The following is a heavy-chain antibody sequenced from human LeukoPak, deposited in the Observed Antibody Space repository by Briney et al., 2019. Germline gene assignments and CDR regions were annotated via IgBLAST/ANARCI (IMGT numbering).Heavy chain of an antibody. CDR2: IYPDDSDI. CDR3: ARSFHDYGDYPAPYGMDV. Sequence: GESLKISCKGSGYRFNDYWIGWVRQMPGKGLQWMGVIYPDDSDIRYSPSFQGQVTISADKSISTAYLQWSSLKASDTAMYYCARSFHDYGDYPAPYGMDVWGQGTTVTVSS. CDR1: GYRFNDYW. V-gene: IGHV5-51*01. D-gene: IGHD4-17*01. J-gene: IGHJ6*02.